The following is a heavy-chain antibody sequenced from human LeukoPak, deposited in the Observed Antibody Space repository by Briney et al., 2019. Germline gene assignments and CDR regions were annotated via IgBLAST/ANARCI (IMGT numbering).Heavy chain of an antibody. CDR2: IYTSGST. J-gene: IGHJ5*02. V-gene: IGHV4-61*02. CDR1: GGSISSGSYY. CDR3: AREWGGEYSSSGWFDP. Sequence: PSETLSLTCTVSGGSISSGSYYWSWIRQPAGKGLEWIGRIYTSGSTNYNPSLKSRVTISVDTSKNQFSLKLSSVTAADTAVYYCAREWGGEYSSSGWFDPWGQGTLVTVSS. D-gene: IGHD6-6*01.